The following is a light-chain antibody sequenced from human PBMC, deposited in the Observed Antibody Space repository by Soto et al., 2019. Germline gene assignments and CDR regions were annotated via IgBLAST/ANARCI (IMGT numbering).Light chain of an antibody. J-gene: IGLJ1*01. CDR1: SSDVGSYNY. CDR3: SSYTSSSTQV. CDR2: EVS. V-gene: IGLV2-14*01. Sequence: QSALTQPASVSGSPGQSITIFCTGTSSDVGSYNYVSWYQQHPGKAPKLMIYEVSNRPSGVSNRFSGSKSGNTASLTISGLQAEDEADYYCSSYTSSSTQVFGTGTKLTVL.